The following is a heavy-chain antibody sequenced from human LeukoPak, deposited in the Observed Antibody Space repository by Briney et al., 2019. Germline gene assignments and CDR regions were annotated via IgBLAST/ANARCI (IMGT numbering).Heavy chain of an antibody. J-gene: IGHJ4*02. Sequence: GGSLRLSCAASGFTFSSYWMSWVCQAPGKGLEWVANIKQDGSEKYYVDSVKGRFTISRDNAKNSLYLQMNSLRAEDTAVYYCARDGTIFGVVIILYWGQGTLVTVSS. D-gene: IGHD3-3*01. CDR2: IKQDGSEK. CDR1: GFTFSSYW. CDR3: ARDGTIFGVVIILY. V-gene: IGHV3-7*01.